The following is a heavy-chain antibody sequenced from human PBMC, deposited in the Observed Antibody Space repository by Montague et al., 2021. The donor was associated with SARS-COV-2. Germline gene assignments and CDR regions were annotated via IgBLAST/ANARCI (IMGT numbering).Heavy chain of an antibody. J-gene: IGHJ6*02. Sequence: SETLSLTCTVSGGSISSSSYYWGWIRQAPGKGLEWIGSIYYSGSTYYNPSLKSRVTISIDTSKNLFSLKLNSVTAADTAVYYCARVPSSLLLHYTIGSNDQFSLMLSSVRDAVTAAYSCAYDPGRHPLLFPVGYSYDGMDVWGQGTTVTVSS. CDR1: GGSISSSSYY. CDR2: IYYSGST. V-gene: IGHV4-39*07. D-gene: IGHD3-16*01. CDR3: ARVPSSLLLHYTIGSNDQFSLMLSSVRDAVTAAYSCAYDPGRHPLLFPVGYSYDGMDV.